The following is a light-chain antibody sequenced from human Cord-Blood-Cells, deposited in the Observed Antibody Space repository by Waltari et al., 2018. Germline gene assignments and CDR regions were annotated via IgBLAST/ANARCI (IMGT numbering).Light chain of an antibody. V-gene: IGKV3-20*01. J-gene: IGKJ4*01. CDR2: GAS. CDR1: QSVSSSY. Sequence: EIVLPQSPGTLSLSPGERATISCRASQSVSSSYLAWYQQKPGQAPRLLIYGASSMATGIPDRFSGSGSGTDFTLTISRLEPEDFAVYYCQQYGSSPLTFGGGTKVEIK. CDR3: QQYGSSPLT.